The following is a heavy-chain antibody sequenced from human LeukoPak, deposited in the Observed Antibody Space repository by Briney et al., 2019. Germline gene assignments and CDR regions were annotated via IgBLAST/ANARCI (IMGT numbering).Heavy chain of an antibody. V-gene: IGHV3-30*04. Sequence: GGSLRLSCAASAFTFSNYAMHWVRQAPGKGLEWVAVISYDGSNKYYADSVKGRFTISRDNAKNSLYLQMNSLRAEDTAVYYCARVPQPLSLMVSETRVRRPIADYWGQGTLVTVSS. CDR3: ARVPQPLSLMVSETRVRRPIADY. D-gene: IGHD5-18*01. CDR2: ISYDGSNK. CDR1: AFTFSNYA. J-gene: IGHJ4*02.